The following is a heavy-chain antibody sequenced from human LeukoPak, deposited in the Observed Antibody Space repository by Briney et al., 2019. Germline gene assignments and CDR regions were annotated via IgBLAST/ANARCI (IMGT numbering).Heavy chain of an antibody. J-gene: IGHJ6*03. V-gene: IGHV4-34*01. Sequence: PSETLSLTCAVYGGSFSGYYWSWIRQPPGKGLEWIGEINHSGSTNYNPSLKSRVTISVDTSKNQFSLKLSSVTAADTAVYYCARGREYYDSSGYRMYYYYYYMDVWGKGTTVTVSS. CDR2: INHSGST. D-gene: IGHD3-22*01. CDR3: ARGREYYDSSGYRMYYYYYYMDV. CDR1: GGSFSGYY.